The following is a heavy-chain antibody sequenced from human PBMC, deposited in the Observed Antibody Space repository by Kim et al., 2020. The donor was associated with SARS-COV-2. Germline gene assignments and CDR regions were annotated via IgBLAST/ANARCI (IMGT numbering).Heavy chain of an antibody. D-gene: IGHD1-20*01. J-gene: IGHJ3*02. V-gene: IGHV3-21*01. Sequence: GGSLRLSCAASGFTFSSYSMNWVRQAPGKGLEWVSSISSSSSYIYYADSVKGRFTISRDNAKNSLYLQMNSLRAEDTAVYYCARDAHYNWNLGAFDIWGQGTMVTVSS. CDR3: ARDAHYNWNLGAFDI. CDR1: GFTFSSYS. CDR2: ISSSSSYI.